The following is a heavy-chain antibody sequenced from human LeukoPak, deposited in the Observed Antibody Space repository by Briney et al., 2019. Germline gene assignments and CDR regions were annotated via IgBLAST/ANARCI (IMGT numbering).Heavy chain of an antibody. J-gene: IGHJ5*02. CDR3: ARVDPGQLVTRVNWFDP. CDR2: INHSGST. V-gene: IGHV4-34*01. CDR1: GGSFSGYY. Sequence: PSETLSLTCAVYGGSFSGYYWSWIRQPPGKGLEWIGEINHSGSTNYNPSLKSRVTISVDTSKNQFSLKLSSVTAADTAVYYCARVDPGQLVTRVNWFDPWGQGTLVTVSS. D-gene: IGHD6-13*01.